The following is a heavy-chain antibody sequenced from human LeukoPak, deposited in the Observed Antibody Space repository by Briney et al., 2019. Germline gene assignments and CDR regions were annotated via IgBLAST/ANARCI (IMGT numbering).Heavy chain of an antibody. CDR3: ARTTEAHSWRTRYYDYYMDV. J-gene: IGHJ6*03. D-gene: IGHD6-13*01. Sequence: SETLSLTCTVSGGSISSYYWSWIRQPPGKGLEWIGYIYYSGSTNYNPSLKSRVTISVDTSKNQFSLKLSSVTAADTAIYYCARTTEAHSWRTRYYDYYMDVWGKGTTVTVSS. V-gene: IGHV4-59*01. CDR2: IYYSGST. CDR1: GGSISSYY.